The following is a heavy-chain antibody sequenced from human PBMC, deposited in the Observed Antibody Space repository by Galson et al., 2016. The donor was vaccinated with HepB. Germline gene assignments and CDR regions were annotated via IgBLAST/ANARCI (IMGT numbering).Heavy chain of an antibody. CDR1: GFRFSDYY. V-gene: IGHV3-11*04. CDR3: AREPVRLDDLLTGPPKNPDY. CDR2: ISSSGRPI. D-gene: IGHD3-9*01. Sequence: SLRLSCAASGFRFSDYYMSWIRQAPGKGLEWLSYISSSGRPINYADSVKGRFTVSRDDAKNSLYLQMNSRRAEDTAVYYCAREPVRLDDLLTGPPKNPDYWGQGTLVTVSS. J-gene: IGHJ4*02.